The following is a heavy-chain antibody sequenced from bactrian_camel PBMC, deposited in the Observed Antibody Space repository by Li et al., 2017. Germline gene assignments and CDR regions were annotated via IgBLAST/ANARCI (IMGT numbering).Heavy chain of an antibody. CDR2: IITANGDT. CDR3: VQERASAGLFCDFRALADQEDNY. CDR1: GDTIGRYC. Sequence: QVQLVESGGGSVQVGGSLTLSCVASGDTIGRYCMGWFRQIPDREREGVAAIITANGDTYYADSVKGRFTISQGNPKNTVYLQMTSLKPEDTAMYYCVQERASAGLFCDFRALADQEDNYWGQGTQVTVS. V-gene: IGHV3S25*01. J-gene: IGHJ4*01. D-gene: IGHD4*01.